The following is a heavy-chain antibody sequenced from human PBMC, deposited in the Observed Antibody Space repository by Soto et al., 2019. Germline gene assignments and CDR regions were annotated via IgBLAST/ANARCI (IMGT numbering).Heavy chain of an antibody. D-gene: IGHD6-19*01. CDR2: IYHSGST. J-gene: IGHJ4*02. CDR3: ARAGGLGAVAVDY. V-gene: IGHV4-30-2*01. CDR1: SGSISSGGYS. Sequence: QLQLQESGSGLVKPSQTLSLTCAVSSGSISSGGYSWSLIRQPPGKGLEWIGYIYHSGSTYYNPSLKSRVTISVDRSKNQFSLKLSSVTAADTAVYYCARAGGLGAVAVDYWGQGTLVTVSS.